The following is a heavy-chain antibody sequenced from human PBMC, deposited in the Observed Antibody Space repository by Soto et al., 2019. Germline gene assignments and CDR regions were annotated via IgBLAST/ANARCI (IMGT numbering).Heavy chain of an antibody. J-gene: IGHJ6*02. D-gene: IGHD6-13*01. V-gene: IGHV4-31*03. Sequence: SETLSLTCTVSGGSISSGGYYWSWIRQHPGKGLEWIGYIYYSGSTYYNPSLKSRVTISVDTSKNQFSLKLSSVTAADTAVYYCARVVAAAGTYYYYGMDVWGQGTTVTVSS. CDR1: GGSISSGGYY. CDR2: IYYSGST. CDR3: ARVVAAAGTYYYYGMDV.